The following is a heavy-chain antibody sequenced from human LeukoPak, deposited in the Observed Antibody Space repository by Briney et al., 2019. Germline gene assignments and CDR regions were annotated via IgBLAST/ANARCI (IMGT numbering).Heavy chain of an antibody. CDR3: VKSLSSNWYVLDY. CDR2: VSSNGGST. D-gene: IGHD6-13*01. Sequence: GGSLRLSCSASGFTFSSYAMHWVRQALGKGLDYVSAVSSNGGSTDYADSVKGRFTISRDNSKNTLYLQMSSLRAEDTAVYYCVKSLSSNWYVLDYWGQGTLVTVSS. V-gene: IGHV3-64D*06. CDR1: GFTFSSYA. J-gene: IGHJ4*02.